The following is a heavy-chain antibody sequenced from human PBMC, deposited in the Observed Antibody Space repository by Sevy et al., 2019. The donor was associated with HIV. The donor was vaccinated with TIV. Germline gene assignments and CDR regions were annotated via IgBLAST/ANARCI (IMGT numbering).Heavy chain of an antibody. CDR1: GFDFSTYD. D-gene: IGHD3-22*01. Sequence: GGSLRLSCAASGFDFSTYDMHWVRQAPGKGLEWVAFISFDGSDKWYGDSVKGQFTISRDNSKNTLYVQMNTLRDEDTAVYYCAKRERSYYDSSGNYDAFDVWGQGTSVTVSS. V-gene: IGHV3-33*03. J-gene: IGHJ3*01. CDR3: AKRERSYYDSSGNYDAFDV. CDR2: ISFDGSDK.